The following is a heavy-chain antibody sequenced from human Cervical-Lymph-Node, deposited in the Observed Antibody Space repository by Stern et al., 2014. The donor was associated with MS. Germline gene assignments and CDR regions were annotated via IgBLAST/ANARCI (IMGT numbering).Heavy chain of an antibody. D-gene: IGHD6-6*01. Sequence: VPLVHSGSSVKKPWSSVTVSCKASGYTFTGYYSHWVRPAPGQWLDLMCLFHPNTCGTNFAQKFQDWVTVTRNTSINTVYMELTRLSSDDTAIYYCAREREQLVGRAAAAKAGFDPWGQGSLVTVSS. CDR1: GYTFTGYY. CDR2: FHPNTCGT. CDR3: AREREQLVGRAAAAKAGFDP. V-gene: IGHV1-2*04. J-gene: IGHJ5*02.